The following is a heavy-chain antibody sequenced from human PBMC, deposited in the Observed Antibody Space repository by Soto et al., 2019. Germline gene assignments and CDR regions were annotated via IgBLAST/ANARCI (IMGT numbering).Heavy chain of an antibody. Sequence: GGSLRLSCAASGFTFDDYTMHWVRQAPGKGLEWVSLISWDGGSTYYADSVKGRFTISRDNSKNSLYLQMNSLRTEDTALYYCATTAYDSSGYPHWGQGTLVTVSS. V-gene: IGHV3-43*01. CDR3: ATTAYDSSGYPH. CDR2: ISWDGGST. D-gene: IGHD3-22*01. CDR1: GFTFDDYT. J-gene: IGHJ4*02.